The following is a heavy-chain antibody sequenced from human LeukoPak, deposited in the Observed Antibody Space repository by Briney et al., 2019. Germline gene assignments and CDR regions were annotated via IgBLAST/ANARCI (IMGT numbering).Heavy chain of an antibody. Sequence: SETLSLACTVSGGSISSSFYYWGWIRQPQGKGLEWIGSIYYTGSTYYNPSLKSRVTISVDTSKNQFSLKLTSVTAADTAVYYCATAYCGGGCYWGGYWGQGTLVTVSS. CDR1: GGSISSSFYY. J-gene: IGHJ4*02. CDR2: IYYTGST. D-gene: IGHD2-21*02. CDR3: ATAYCGGGCYWGGY. V-gene: IGHV4-39*01.